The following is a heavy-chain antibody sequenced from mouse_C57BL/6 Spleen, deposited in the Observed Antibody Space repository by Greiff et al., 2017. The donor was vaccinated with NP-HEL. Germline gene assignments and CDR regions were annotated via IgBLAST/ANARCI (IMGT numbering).Heavy chain of an antibody. D-gene: IGHD2-4*01. CDR2: ISSGGDYI. V-gene: IGHV5-9-1*02. J-gene: IGHJ3*01. CDR3: TRDDYDGAWFAY. CDR1: GFTFSSYA. Sequence: EVQRVESGEGLVKPGGSLKLSCAASGFTFSSYAMSWVRQTPEKRLEWVAYISSGGDYIYYADTVKGRFTISRDNARNTLYLQMSSLKSEDTAMYYCTRDDYDGAWFAYWGQGTLVTVSA.